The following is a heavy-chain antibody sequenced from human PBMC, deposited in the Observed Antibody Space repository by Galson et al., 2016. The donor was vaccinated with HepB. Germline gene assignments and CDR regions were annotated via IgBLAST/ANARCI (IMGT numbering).Heavy chain of an antibody. Sequence: ETLSLTCTVSDASINSCYWNWIRQSPGKGLEWIGYIYYSGSTNYNPSLKSRVTISVDRSKNQFSLKLSSVTAADAAVYYCGRSLYDSSVYPSDYWGQGTLVTVSS. J-gene: IGHJ4*02. CDR3: GRSLYDSSVYPSDY. V-gene: IGHV4-59*01. D-gene: IGHD3-22*01. CDR1: DASINSCY. CDR2: IYYSGST.